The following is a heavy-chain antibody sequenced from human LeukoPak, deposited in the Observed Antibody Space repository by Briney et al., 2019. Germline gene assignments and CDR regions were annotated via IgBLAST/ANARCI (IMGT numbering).Heavy chain of an antibody. CDR1: GYTFTSYG. CDR2: ISAYNGNT. Sequence: ASVKVSCKASGYTFTSYGISWVRQAPGQGLEWMGWISAYNGNTNYAQKLQGRVTMTTDTSTSTAYMELRSLRSDDTAVYYCARWIAAPRIYYYYYMDVWGKGTTVTVSS. J-gene: IGHJ6*03. V-gene: IGHV1-18*01. CDR3: ARWIAAPRIYYYYYMDV. D-gene: IGHD6-13*01.